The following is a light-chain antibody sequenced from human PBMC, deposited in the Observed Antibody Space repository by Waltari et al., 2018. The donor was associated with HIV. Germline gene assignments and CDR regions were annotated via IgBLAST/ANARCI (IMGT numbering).Light chain of an antibody. J-gene: IGLJ1*01. V-gene: IGLV2-23*01. Sequence: QSALTQPASVSGSPGQSITIPCTGTSSDCGRYNRVPWYQQHPGKAPKLMIYAGSKRPSGVSNRFSGSKSGNTASLTISGLQAEDEADYYCYSYAGSRTGYVFGTGTKVTVL. CDR3: YSYAGSRTGYV. CDR1: SSDCGRYNR. CDR2: AGS.